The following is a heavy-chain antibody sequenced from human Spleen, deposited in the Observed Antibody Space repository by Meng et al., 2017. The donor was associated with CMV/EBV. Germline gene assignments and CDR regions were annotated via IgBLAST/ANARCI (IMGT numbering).Heavy chain of an antibody. D-gene: IGHD1-1*01. CDR3: ARAWNMDV. J-gene: IGHJ6*02. CDR2: VSWNSGNV. V-gene: IGHV3-9*01. CDR1: GFNFGNHA. Sequence: GGSLRLSCAGSGFNFGNHAMHWVRQAPGKGLEWVSSVSWNSGNVGYADSVEGRFTISRDNAKKSVYLQMNSLRAEDTAVYYCARAWNMDVWGQGTTVTVSS.